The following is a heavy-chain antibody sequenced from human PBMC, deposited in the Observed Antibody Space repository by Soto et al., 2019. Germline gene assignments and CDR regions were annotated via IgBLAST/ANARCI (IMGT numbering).Heavy chain of an antibody. CDR1: GGSISSGGYY. Sequence: QVQLQESGPGLVKPSQTLSLTCTVSGGSISSGGYYWSWIRQHPGKGLEWIGYIYYSGSTYYNPSRKSRVTKSVDTSKNQFSLKLSSVTAADTAVYYCARDAQRVTDNWFDPWGQGTLVTVSS. CDR3: ARDAQRVTDNWFDP. V-gene: IGHV4-31*03. J-gene: IGHJ5*02. CDR2: IYYSGST. D-gene: IGHD5-18*01.